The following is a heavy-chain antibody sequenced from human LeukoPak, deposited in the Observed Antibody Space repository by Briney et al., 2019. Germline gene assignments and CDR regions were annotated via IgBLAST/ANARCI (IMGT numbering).Heavy chain of an antibody. V-gene: IGHV5-51*01. CDR2: IYPGDSDA. J-gene: IGHJ4*02. CDR3: ARHSVYDFWSGYYPLYDY. D-gene: IGHD3-3*01. Sequence: GESLKISCKGSGYSFTSYWIGWVRQMPGKGLEWMGIIYPGDSDARYSPSFQGQVTISADKSISTAYLQWSSLKASDTAMYYCARHSVYDFWSGYYPLYDYWGQGTLVTVSP. CDR1: GYSFTSYW.